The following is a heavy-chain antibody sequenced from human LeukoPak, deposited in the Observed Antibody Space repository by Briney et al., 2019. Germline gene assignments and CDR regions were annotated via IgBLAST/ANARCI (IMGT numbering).Heavy chain of an antibody. V-gene: IGHV3-48*04. Sequence: GGSLRLSCAASGFTFSTFSMNWVRQAPGKGLEWVSYISSSSSPIYYADSVKGRFTISRDNAKKSLYLQMDSLRAEDTAVYYCARVPGSYYNTIFDYWGQGTLVTVSS. CDR3: ARVPGSYYNTIFDY. D-gene: IGHD3-10*01. J-gene: IGHJ4*02. CDR2: ISSSSSPI. CDR1: GFTFSTFS.